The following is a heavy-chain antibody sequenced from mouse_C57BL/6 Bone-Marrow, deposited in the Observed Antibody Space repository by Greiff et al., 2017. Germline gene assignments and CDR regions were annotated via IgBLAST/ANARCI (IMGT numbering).Heavy chain of an antibody. CDR1: GYAFTNYL. V-gene: IGHV1-54*01. Sequence: QVQLQQSGAELVRPGTSVKVSCKASGYAFTNYLIEWVKQRPGQGLEWIGDIYPGSGSTNYNEKFKSKATLTVDTSSSTAYMQLSSLTSEDSAVYYCARYGAYGNYEDYGGQGKTLTVS. J-gene: IGHJ2*01. CDR2: IYPGSGST. CDR3: ARYGAYGNYEDY. D-gene: IGHD2-1*01.